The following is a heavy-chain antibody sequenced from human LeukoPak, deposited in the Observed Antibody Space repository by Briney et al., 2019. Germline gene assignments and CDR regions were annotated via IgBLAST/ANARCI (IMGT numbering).Heavy chain of an antibody. D-gene: IGHD4-17*01. J-gene: IGHJ4*02. Sequence: ASVKVSCKASGYIFSSYGFSWVRQAPGQGLEWMGWISAYNGDTNYAQKSQGRVTMTTEKSTTTAYMELRSLRSDDTAMYYCARTPVGFNTVTPSDVRYWGQGTLVTVSS. V-gene: IGHV1-18*01. CDR1: GYIFSSYG. CDR3: ARTPVGFNTVTPSDVRY. CDR2: ISAYNGDT.